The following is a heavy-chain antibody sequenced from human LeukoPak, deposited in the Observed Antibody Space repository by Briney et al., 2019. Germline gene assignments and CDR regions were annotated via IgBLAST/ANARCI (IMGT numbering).Heavy chain of an antibody. CDR3: ARLLGDGYNFNYFDY. CDR1: VGSFSSYY. Sequence: SETLSLTCAVYVGSFSSYYWSWIRQPPGKGLEWIGYIYYSGSTNYNPSLKSRVTISVDTSKNQFSLKLSSVTAADTAVYYCARLLGDGYNFNYFDYWGQGTLVTVSS. CDR2: IYYSGST. D-gene: IGHD5-24*01. V-gene: IGHV4-59*08. J-gene: IGHJ4*02.